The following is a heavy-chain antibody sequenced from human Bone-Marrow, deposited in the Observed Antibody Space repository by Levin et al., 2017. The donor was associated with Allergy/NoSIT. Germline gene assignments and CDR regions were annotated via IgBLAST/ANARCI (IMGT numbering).Heavy chain of an antibody. D-gene: IGHD2-15*01. Sequence: NPGESLKISCQASGYSFTAHYLHWVRHTPGEGLEWMGRINPYSGDTDYSEKFRGRVTMTRDTSTSTAFMELTRLTSDDTAIYFCANIGGAGDSYFDYWGQGTLVTVSS. J-gene: IGHJ4*02. V-gene: IGHV1-2*06. CDR3: ANIGGAGDSYFDY. CDR2: INPYSGDT. CDR1: GYSFTAHY.